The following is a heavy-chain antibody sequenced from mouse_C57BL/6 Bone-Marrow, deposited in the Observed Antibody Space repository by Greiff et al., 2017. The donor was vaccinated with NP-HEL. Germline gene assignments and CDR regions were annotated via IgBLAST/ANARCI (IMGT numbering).Heavy chain of an antibody. CDR1: GFTFSSYG. Sequence: EVQGVESGGDLVKPGGSLKLSCAASGFTFSSYGMSWVRQTPDKRLEWVATISSGGSYTYYPDSVKGRFTISRDNAKNTLYLQMSSLKSEDTAMYYCARVGGGYYFDYWGQGTTLTVSS. CDR2: ISSGGSYT. J-gene: IGHJ2*01. V-gene: IGHV5-6*01. D-gene: IGHD4-1*01. CDR3: ARVGGGYYFDY.